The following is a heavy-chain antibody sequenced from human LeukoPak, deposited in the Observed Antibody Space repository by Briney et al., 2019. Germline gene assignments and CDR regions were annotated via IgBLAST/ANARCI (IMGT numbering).Heavy chain of an antibody. CDR1: GLPVSSNY. V-gene: IGHV3-53*01. D-gene: IGHD3-9*01. CDR2: IYSDGGI. CDR3: ARDDSPTGYVYDY. J-gene: IGHJ4*02. Sequence: PGGSLRLSCAASGLPVSSNYMSWVRQAPGKGLEWVSVIYSDGGIFYTDSVKGRFTISTDNSKNTLYLQMNSLRPEDTGVYYCARDDSPTGYVYDYWGQGTLVAVSS.